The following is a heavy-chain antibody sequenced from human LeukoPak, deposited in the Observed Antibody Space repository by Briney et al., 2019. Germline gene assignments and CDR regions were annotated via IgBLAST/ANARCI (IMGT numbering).Heavy chain of an antibody. J-gene: IGHJ4*02. CDR1: GYTFTSYY. D-gene: IGHD3-9*01. Sequence: ASVKVSCKASGYTFTSYYMHWVRQAPGQGLEWMGIINPSGGSTSHAQKFQGRVTMTRDMSTSTVYMELSSLRSEDTAMYYCARAEVRYFDWSLFDYWGQGTLVTVSS. V-gene: IGHV1-46*01. CDR3: ARAEVRYFDWSLFDY. CDR2: INPSGGST.